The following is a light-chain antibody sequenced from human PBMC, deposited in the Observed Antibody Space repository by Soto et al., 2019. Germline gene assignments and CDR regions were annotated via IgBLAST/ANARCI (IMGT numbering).Light chain of an antibody. CDR2: GAS. V-gene: IGKV3-20*01. CDR3: QQYGDSQLT. CDR1: QSVSNSY. J-gene: IGKJ4*01. Sequence: EIVLTQSPGTLSLSPGERATLSCRASQSVSNSYLAWYQRTPGQAPRLLIYGASSRATGMPDRFSGSGSGTDFTLTISRLEPEDFAVYYCQQYGDSQLTFGGGTKVEIK.